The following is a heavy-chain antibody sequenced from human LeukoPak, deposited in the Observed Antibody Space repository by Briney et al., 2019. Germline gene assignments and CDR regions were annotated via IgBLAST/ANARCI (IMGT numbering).Heavy chain of an antibody. CDR2: IYASGTT. CDR1: GDSIRNYY. V-gene: IGHV4-4*07. J-gene: IGHJ4*02. CDR3: AREAAAGTFYFVY. D-gene: IGHD6-13*01. Sequence: SEALSLTCIVSGDSIRNYYWSWIRQPAGKGLEWIGRIYASGTTNYNPSLKSRVTMSVDTSKNQFSLKLTSVTAADAAVYYCAREAAAGTFYFVYWGQGTLVTVSS.